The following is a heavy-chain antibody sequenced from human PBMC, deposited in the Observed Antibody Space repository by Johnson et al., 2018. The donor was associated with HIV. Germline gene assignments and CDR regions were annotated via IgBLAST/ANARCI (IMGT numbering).Heavy chain of an antibody. Sequence: QVQLVESGGGVVQPGRSLRLSCAASGFAFSSYAMHWVRQAPGKGLDWVAVISYDGSNKYYADSVKGRFTISIDNSKNTLYLQMNSLRAEDTAVYYCGRDINYSNYVTDAFDIWGQGTVVTVSP. CDR2: ISYDGSNK. CDR1: GFAFSSYA. J-gene: IGHJ3*02. CDR3: GRDINYSNYVTDAFDI. V-gene: IGHV3-30-3*01. D-gene: IGHD4-11*01.